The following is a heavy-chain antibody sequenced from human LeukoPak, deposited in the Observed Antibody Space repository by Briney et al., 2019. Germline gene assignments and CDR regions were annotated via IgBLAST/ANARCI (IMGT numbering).Heavy chain of an antibody. CDR2: IYPGASYT. Sequence: GGSLKISFKGSGYRFTSYWIGWVRRMPGKGVEWMAIIYPGASYTRYSPSFQGQVPISADKSISTAYLQWSSLKASDTAMYYCARTHSGSSDYWGQGTLVTVSS. D-gene: IGHD1-26*01. V-gene: IGHV5-51*01. CDR1: GYRFTSYW. CDR3: ARTHSGSSDY. J-gene: IGHJ4*02.